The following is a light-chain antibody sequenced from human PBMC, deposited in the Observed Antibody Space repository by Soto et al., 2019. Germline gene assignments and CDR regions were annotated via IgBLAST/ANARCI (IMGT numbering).Light chain of an antibody. CDR3: SSYTASSARV. CDR1: SGSIASNY. J-gene: IGLJ1*01. CDR2: EDN. V-gene: IGLV6-57*04. Sequence: NFMLTQPHSVSESPGKTVTISCTRSSGSIASNYVQWYQQRPGSAPTPVIYEDNERPSGVPDRFSGSIDSSSNSASLTISGLQADDEADYYCSSYTASSARVFGPGTKVTVL.